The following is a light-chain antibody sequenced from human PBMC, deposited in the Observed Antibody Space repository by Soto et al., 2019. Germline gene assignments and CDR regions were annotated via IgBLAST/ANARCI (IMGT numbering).Light chain of an antibody. CDR3: SSYATSYTVV. Sequence: QSALTQPASVSGSPGQSITISCTGTNSDVGGYHYVSWYQQHPGKAPKLLIYEVSYRPSGVSNRFSGSKSGNTASLSISGLQAEDEADYYCSSYATSYTVVFGGGTKVTVL. CDR2: EVS. J-gene: IGLJ2*01. V-gene: IGLV2-14*01. CDR1: NSDVGGYHY.